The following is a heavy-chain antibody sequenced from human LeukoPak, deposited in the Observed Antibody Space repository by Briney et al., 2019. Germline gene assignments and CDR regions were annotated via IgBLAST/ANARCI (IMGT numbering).Heavy chain of an antibody. D-gene: IGHD3-16*01. Sequence: GGSLRLSCAASGFTFSDYYMSWIRQAPGKGLEWVSYISSSGSTIYYADSVKGRFTISRDNAKNSLYLQMNSLRAEDTAVYYCARVGQPDPDDYYYYYYMDVWGKGTTVTVSS. V-gene: IGHV3-11*01. CDR3: ARVGQPDPDDYYYYYYMDV. CDR1: GFTFSDYY. J-gene: IGHJ6*03. CDR2: ISSSGSTI.